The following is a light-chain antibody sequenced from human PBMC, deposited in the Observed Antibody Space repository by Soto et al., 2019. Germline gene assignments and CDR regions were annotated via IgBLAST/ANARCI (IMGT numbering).Light chain of an antibody. Sequence: DIVMTQSPDSLAVSLGERATINCKSSQSVLYRSNTKNYLAWHQQKPGQPPNLLIYWASTRESGVPDRFSGSGSGTDFTLTISSLQAEDVAVYYCQQYYSLPPTFGQGTKVEIK. V-gene: IGKV4-1*01. J-gene: IGKJ1*01. CDR1: QSVLYRSNTKNY. CDR3: QQYYSLPPT. CDR2: WAS.